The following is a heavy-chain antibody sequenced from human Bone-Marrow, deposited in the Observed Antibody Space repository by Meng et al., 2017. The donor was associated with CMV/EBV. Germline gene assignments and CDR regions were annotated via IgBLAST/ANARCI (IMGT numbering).Heavy chain of an antibody. CDR3: AREDIVVVPAGRGYFDY. Sequence: SISSGSYYWRWIRQPAGKGLEWIGRIYTSGSTNYNPSLKSRVTISVDTSKNQFSLKLSSVTAADTAVYYCAREDIVVVPAGRGYFDYWGQGTLVTVSS. CDR1: SISSGSYY. D-gene: IGHD2-2*01. V-gene: IGHV4-61*02. J-gene: IGHJ4*02. CDR2: IYTSGST.